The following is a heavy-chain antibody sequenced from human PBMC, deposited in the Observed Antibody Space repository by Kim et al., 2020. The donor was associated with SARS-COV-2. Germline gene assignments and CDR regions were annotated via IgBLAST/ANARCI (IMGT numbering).Heavy chain of an antibody. CDR2: INAGNGNT. CDR3: ARDLLGYCSSTSCYFGWFDP. J-gene: IGHJ5*02. V-gene: IGHV1-3*01. CDR1: GYTFTSYA. Sequence: ASVKVSCKASGYTFTSYAMHWVRQAPGQRLEWMGWINAGNGNTKYSQKFQGRVTITRDTSASTAYMELSSLRSEDTAVYYCARDLLGYCSSTSCYFGWFDPWGQGTLVTVSS. D-gene: IGHD2-2*01.